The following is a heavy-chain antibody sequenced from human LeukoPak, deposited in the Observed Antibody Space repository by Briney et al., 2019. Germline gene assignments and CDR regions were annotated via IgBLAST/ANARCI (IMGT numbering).Heavy chain of an antibody. J-gene: IGHJ4*02. CDR1: GYRFTNYW. CDR3: ARHEGYYDSSGSLSF. CDR2: IYPGDSDT. D-gene: IGHD3-22*01. V-gene: IGHV5-51*01. Sequence: GESLKISCKGSGYRFTNYWIGWVRQMPGKGLEWMGVIYPGDSDTRYSPSFQGQVTISADKSISTAYLQWSSLKASDTAMYYCARHEGYYDSSGSLSFWGQGTLVTVSS.